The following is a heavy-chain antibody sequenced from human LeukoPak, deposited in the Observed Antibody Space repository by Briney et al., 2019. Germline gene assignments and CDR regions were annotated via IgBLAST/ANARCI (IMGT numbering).Heavy chain of an antibody. J-gene: IGHJ4*02. CDR2: ISGSGGST. D-gene: IGHD3-10*01. CDR3: AKDSNYYDSGTPVG. CDR1: GFTFSSYA. V-gene: IGHV3-23*01. Sequence: PGGSLRLSCTAPGFTFSSYAMSWVRQAPGKGLEWVSAISGSGGSTYYADSVKGRFTISRDNSKNTLYLQLNSLRAEDTAVYYCAKDSNYYDSGTPVGWGQGTLVTVSS.